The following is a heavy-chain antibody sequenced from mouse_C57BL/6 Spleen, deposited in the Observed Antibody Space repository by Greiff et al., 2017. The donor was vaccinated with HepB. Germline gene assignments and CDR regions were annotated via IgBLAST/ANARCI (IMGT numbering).Heavy chain of an antibody. V-gene: IGHV1-64*01. CDR3: ARPGSNYFDY. D-gene: IGHD1-1*01. CDR1: GYTFTSYW. CDR2: IHPNSGST. J-gene: IGHJ2*01. Sequence: QVQLQQPGAELVKPGASVKLSCKASGYTFTSYWMHWVKQRPGQGLEWIGMIHPNSGSTNYNEKFKSKATLTVDKSSSTAYTQLSSLTSEDSAVYYCARPGSNYFDYWGQGTTLTVSS.